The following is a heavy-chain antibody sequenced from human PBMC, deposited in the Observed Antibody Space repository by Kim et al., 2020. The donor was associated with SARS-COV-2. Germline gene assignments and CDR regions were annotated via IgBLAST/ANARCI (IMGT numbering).Heavy chain of an antibody. V-gene: IGHV3-33*05. CDR2: ISYDGSNK. D-gene: IGHD2-2*01. CDR3: AREGCSSTSCYLLDY. CDR1: GFTFSSYG. Sequence: GGSPRLSCAASGFTFSSYGMHWVRQAPGKGLEWVAVISYDGSNKYYADSVKGRFTISRDNSKNTLYLQMNSLRAEDTAVYYCAREGCSSTSCYLLDYWGQGTLVTVSS. J-gene: IGHJ4*02.